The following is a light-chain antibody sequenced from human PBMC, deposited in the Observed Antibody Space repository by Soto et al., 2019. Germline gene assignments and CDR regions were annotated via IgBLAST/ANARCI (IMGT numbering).Light chain of an antibody. Sequence: DILLTHSPDSLAVSLGERATINCKSSQSLLYSPRNKSYVAWFQQKPGQPPKLLIYWASSREIGVPDRFSGSESGTDFTLTISSLQPEDVAVYYCQQYFSTPPLTFGGGTKVDNK. CDR2: WAS. J-gene: IGKJ4*01. CDR1: QSLLYSPRNKSY. V-gene: IGKV4-1*01. CDR3: QQYFSTPPLT.